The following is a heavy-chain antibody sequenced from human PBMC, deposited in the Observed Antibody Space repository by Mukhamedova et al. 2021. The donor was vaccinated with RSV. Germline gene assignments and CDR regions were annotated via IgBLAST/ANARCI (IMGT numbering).Heavy chain of an antibody. D-gene: IGHD3/OR15-3a*01. J-gene: IGHJ4*02. CDR2: GGST. CDR3: VKGRWTPETY. V-gene: IGHV3-64D*09. Sequence: GGSTYYADSVKGRFTISRDNSKNTLYLQMSSLRAEDTAVYYCVKGRWTPETYWGQGTLVTVSS.